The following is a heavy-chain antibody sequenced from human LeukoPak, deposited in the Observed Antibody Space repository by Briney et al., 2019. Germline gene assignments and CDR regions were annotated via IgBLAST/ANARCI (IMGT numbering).Heavy chain of an antibody. CDR3: ARVRDVYSSCWGFDY. CDR2: INPNSGGT. V-gene: IGHV1-2*02. Sequence: AASVKVSCLASGYTFTGYYMHWVRQAPGQGLAWMGWINPNSGGTNYAQKFHGRVTMTRDTSISTAYMELSRLRSDDTAVYYCARVRDVYSSCWGFDYWGQGTLVTVSS. CDR1: GYTFTGYY. D-gene: IGHD6-19*01. J-gene: IGHJ4*02.